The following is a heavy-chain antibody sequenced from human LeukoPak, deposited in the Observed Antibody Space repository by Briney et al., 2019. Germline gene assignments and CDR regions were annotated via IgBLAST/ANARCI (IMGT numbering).Heavy chain of an antibody. J-gene: IGHJ4*02. V-gene: IGHV3-53*01. CDR3: ASWAGNTQSDSWSGPFDY. CDR2: IYSGGST. Sequence: GGSLRLSCAVSGFTVSRNYMSWVRQAPGKGLEWVSVIYSGGSTDYADSVKGRFTISRDNSKNTVYLQMSSLRVEDTAVYYCASWAGNTQSDSWSGPFDYWGQGTLVTVSS. CDR1: GFTVSRNY. D-gene: IGHD3-3*01.